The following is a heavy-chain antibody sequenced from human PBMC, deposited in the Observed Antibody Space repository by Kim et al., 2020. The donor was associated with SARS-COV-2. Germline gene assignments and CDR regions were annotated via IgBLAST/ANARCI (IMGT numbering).Heavy chain of an antibody. CDR1: GGSISSYY. J-gene: IGHJ6*02. V-gene: IGHV4-4*07. D-gene: IGHD3-10*01. CDR2: IYTSGST. CDR3: ARERFEDYYYYYGMDV. Sequence: SETLSLTCTVSGGSISSYYWSWIRQPAGKGLEWIGRIYTSGSTNYNPSLKSRVTMSVDTSKNQFSLKLSSVTAADTAVHYCARERFEDYYYYYGMDVWGQGTTVTVSS.